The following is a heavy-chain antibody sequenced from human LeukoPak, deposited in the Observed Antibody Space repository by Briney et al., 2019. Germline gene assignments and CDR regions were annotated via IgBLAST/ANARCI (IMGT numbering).Heavy chain of an antibody. CDR2: ITWNSGSL. CDR1: GFTFDDFA. Sequence: GGSLRLSCAASGFTFDDFAMHWVRQAPGKGLEWVSGITWNSGSLGYVDSVKGRFTISRDNAKNSLYLQMNSLRTEDTAFYYCAKGDDSSGFYDSWGQGTLVTVSS. D-gene: IGHD3-22*01. J-gene: IGHJ5*01. CDR3: AKGDDSSGFYDS. V-gene: IGHV3-9*01.